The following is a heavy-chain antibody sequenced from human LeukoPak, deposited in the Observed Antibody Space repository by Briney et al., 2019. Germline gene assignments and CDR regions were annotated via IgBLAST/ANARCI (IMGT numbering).Heavy chain of an antibody. CDR1: GFTFSSYA. J-gene: IGHJ6*02. V-gene: IGHV3-23*01. CDR3: AKDPCSRTSCLYYYYGMDV. D-gene: IGHD2-2*01. CDR2: ISGSGGST. Sequence: GGSLRLSCAASGFTFSSYAMSWVRQAPGKGLEWVSAISGSGGSTYYADSVKGRFTISRDNSKNTLYLQMNSLRAEDTAVYYCAKDPCSRTSCLYYYYGMDVWGQGTTVTVSS.